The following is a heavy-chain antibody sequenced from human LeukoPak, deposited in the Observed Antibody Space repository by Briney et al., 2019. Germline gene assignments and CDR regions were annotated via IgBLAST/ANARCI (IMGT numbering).Heavy chain of an antibody. CDR1: GGSISSYY. CDR2: IYYSGST. CDR3: ARLSKYSSGNDY. V-gene: IGHV4-59*08. D-gene: IGHD6-19*01. J-gene: IGHJ4*02. Sequence: SETLSLTCTVSGGSISSYYWSWIRQPPGKGLEWIGYIYYSGSTNYNPSLKSRVTISVDTSKNQFSLKLSSVTAADTAVYYCARLSKYSSGNDYWGQGTLVTVSS.